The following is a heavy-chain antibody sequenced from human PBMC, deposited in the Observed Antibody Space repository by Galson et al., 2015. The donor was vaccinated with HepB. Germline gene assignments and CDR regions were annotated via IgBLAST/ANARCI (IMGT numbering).Heavy chain of an antibody. CDR3: ARGPTYYDILTGYFDY. CDR1: GFTFSSYS. D-gene: IGHD3-9*01. CDR2: ISSSSSTI. V-gene: IGHV3-48*02. Sequence: SLRLSCAASGFTFSSYSMNWVRQAPGKGLEWVSYISSSSSTIYYADSVKGRFTISRDNAKNSLYLQMNSLRDEDTAVYYCARGPTYYDILTGYFDYWGQGTLVTVSS. J-gene: IGHJ4*02.